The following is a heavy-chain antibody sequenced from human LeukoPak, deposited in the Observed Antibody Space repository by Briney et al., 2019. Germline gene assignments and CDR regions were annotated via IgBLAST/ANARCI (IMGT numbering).Heavy chain of an antibody. D-gene: IGHD4/OR15-4a*01. CDR3: ARRAGAYSHPYDY. V-gene: IGHV3-74*01. CDR2: IQGDGSGI. Sequence: GGSLRLSCAASGFSFSTTWMHWVRQVPGKGVVWVSRIQGDGSGIIYADSVKGRFTISRDNSKNTLYLQMNSLRAEDTAVYYCARRAGAYSHPYDYWGQGTLVTVSS. J-gene: IGHJ4*02. CDR1: GFSFSTTW.